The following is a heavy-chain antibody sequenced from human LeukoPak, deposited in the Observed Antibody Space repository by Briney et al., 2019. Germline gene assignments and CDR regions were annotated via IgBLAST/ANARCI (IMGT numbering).Heavy chain of an antibody. V-gene: IGHV3-21*01. CDR1: GFMFSNYW. Sequence: GGSLRLSCAASGFMFSNYWMNWVRQAPGKGLEWVSSISSSSSYIYYADSVKGRFTISRDNAKNSLYLQMNSLRAEDTAVYYCARDINYYDSSGPTTWGQGTLVTVSS. CDR2: ISSSSSYI. J-gene: IGHJ5*02. CDR3: ARDINYYDSSGPTT. D-gene: IGHD3-22*01.